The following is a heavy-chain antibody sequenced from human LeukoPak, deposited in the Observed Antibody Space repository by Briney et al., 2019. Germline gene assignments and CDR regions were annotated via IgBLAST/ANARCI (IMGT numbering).Heavy chain of an antibody. CDR3: AKLIPYYYDSFDAFDI. CDR1: GFTFSNYG. D-gene: IGHD3-22*01. Sequence: GGSPRLSCAASGFTFSNYGMHWVRQAPGKGLEWVAVISFDGSNKYYADSVKGRFTISRDNSKNTLYLQMNSLRAEDTAVYYCAKLIPYYYDSFDAFDIWGQGTMVTVSS. J-gene: IGHJ3*02. CDR2: ISFDGSNK. V-gene: IGHV3-30*18.